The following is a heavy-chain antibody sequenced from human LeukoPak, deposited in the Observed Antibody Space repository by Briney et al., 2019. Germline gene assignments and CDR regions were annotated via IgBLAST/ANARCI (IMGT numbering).Heavy chain of an antibody. V-gene: IGHV3-30-3*02. CDR3: AKLISSSSFSGDY. CDR2: ISYDGSNK. CDR1: GFTFSSYA. D-gene: IGHD6-6*01. Sequence: GRSLRLSCAASGFTFSSYAMHWVRQAPGKGLEWVAVISYDGSNKYYADSVKGRFTISRDNSKNTLYLQMNSLRAEDTAVYYCAKLISSSSFSGDYWGQGTLVTVSS. J-gene: IGHJ4*02.